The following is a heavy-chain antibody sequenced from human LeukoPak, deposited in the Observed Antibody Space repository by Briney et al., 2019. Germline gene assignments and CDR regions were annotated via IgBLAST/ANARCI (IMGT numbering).Heavy chain of an antibody. CDR1: GGSISSSSYY. CDR3: ARVSIYSYEPGYFDY. CDR2: IYYSGST. J-gene: IGHJ4*02. V-gene: IGHV4-39*07. Sequence: SETLSLTCTVSGGSISSSSYYWGWIRQPPGKGLEWIGSIYYSGSTYYNPSLKSRVTISVDTSKNQFSLKLSSVTAADTAVYYCARVSIYSYEPGYFDYWGQGTLVTVSS. D-gene: IGHD5-18*01.